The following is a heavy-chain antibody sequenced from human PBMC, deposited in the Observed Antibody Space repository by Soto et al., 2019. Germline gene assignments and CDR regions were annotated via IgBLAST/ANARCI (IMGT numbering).Heavy chain of an antibody. CDR2: IYHSGST. CDR1: GGSISSSSYY. J-gene: IGHJ6*02. Sequence: PSETLSLTCTVSGGSISSSSYYWGWIRQPPGKGLEWIGYIYHSGSTYYNPSLKSRVTISVDRSKNQFSLKLNSVTAADTAVYYCARVPDVWGQGTTVTVSS. V-gene: IGHV4-39*07. CDR3: ARVPDV.